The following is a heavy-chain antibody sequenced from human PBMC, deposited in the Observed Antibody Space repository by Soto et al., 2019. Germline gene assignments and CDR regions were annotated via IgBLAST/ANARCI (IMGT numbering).Heavy chain of an antibody. CDR1: GYSFTSYW. Sequence: GESLKISCKGSGYSFTSYWIGWVRQMPGKGLEWMGIIYPGDSDTRYSPSFQGQVTISADKSISTAYLQWSSLKASDTAMYYCARIKTDSSSPTYDILTGYYPTDYYYYGMDVWGQGTTVTVSS. CDR3: ARIKTDSSSPTYDILTGYYPTDYYYYGMDV. D-gene: IGHD3-9*01. V-gene: IGHV5-51*01. CDR2: IYPGDSDT. J-gene: IGHJ6*02.